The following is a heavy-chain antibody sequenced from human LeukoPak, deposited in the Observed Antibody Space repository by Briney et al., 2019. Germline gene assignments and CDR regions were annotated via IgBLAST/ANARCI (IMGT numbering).Heavy chain of an antibody. CDR2: IYHSGST. CDR1: GYSISSGYY. V-gene: IGHV4-38-2*02. J-gene: IGHJ3*02. Sequence: PSETLSLTCTVSGYSISSGYYWGWIRQPPGKGLEWIGSIYHSGSTYYNPSLKSRVTISVDTSKNQFSLKLSSVTAADTAVYYCASTYSSSWYEIFDIWGQGTMVTVSS. CDR3: ASTYSSSWYEIFDI. D-gene: IGHD6-13*01.